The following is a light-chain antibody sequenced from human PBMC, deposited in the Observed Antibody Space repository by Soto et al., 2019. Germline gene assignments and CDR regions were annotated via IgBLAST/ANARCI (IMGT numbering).Light chain of an antibody. J-gene: IGLJ2*01. CDR3: QVWDSSSDYPV. CDR1: NIGTYS. V-gene: IGLV3-21*02. CDR2: DDS. Sequence: SYELTQPPSVSVAPGQTARITCGGNNIGTYSVHWYQQKPGQAPVVVVYDDSDRPSGIPERFSGSNSGNTATLTISRVEAGDEADYYCQVWDSSSDYPVFGGGTKVTVL.